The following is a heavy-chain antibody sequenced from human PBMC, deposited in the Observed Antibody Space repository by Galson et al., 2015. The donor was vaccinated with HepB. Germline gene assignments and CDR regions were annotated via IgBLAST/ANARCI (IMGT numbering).Heavy chain of an antibody. Sequence: CAISGDSVSSNSATWNWIRQSPPRGLEWLGRTYYRSKWYNDYAVSVKSRITINPDTSKNQFSLQLNSVTPEDTAVYYCARDQVGQWPTHFDYWGQGTLVTVSS. CDR1: GDSVSSNSAT. CDR3: ARDQVGQWPTHFDY. CDR2: TYYRSKWYN. V-gene: IGHV6-1*01. J-gene: IGHJ4*02. D-gene: IGHD6-19*01.